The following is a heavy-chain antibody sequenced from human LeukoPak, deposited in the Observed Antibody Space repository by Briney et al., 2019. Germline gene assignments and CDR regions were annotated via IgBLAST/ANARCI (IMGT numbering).Heavy chain of an antibody. Sequence: SGGSLRLSCAASGFTFSSYWMSWVRQAPGKGLEWVANIKRDGSEKYYVDSVKGRFTISRDNAKNSLYLEMNSLRAEDTAVYYCARDSGSSYGSGYFDCWGQGTLVTVSS. D-gene: IGHD1-26*01. CDR3: ARDSGSSYGSGYFDC. CDR1: GFTFSSYW. V-gene: IGHV3-7*04. CDR2: IKRDGSEK. J-gene: IGHJ4*02.